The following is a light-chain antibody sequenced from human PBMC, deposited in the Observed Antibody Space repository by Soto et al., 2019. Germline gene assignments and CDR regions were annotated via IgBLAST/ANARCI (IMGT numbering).Light chain of an antibody. Sequence: EIVMTQSPATLSVSPGERATLSCRASQSVSSNLAWYQQKPGQAPRLLIYGASTRATGIPARFSGSGSGTEFTRTISSLQSKDFAGYYCQQYNNWPGTFGQGTKVAIK. CDR3: QQYNNWPGT. CDR2: GAS. J-gene: IGKJ1*01. CDR1: QSVSSN. V-gene: IGKV3-15*01.